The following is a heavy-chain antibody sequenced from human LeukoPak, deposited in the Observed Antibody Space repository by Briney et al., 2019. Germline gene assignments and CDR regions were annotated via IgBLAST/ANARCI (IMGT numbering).Heavy chain of an antibody. Sequence: ASVKVSCKASGYTFTGYYMHWVRQAPGQGLEWMGWINPNSGGTNYAQKFQGRVTMTRDTSISTAYMELSRLRSDDTAVYYCARLLGGCSSTSCYDDYWGQGTLVTVSS. CDR2: INPNSGGT. J-gene: IGHJ4*02. CDR3: ARLLGGCSSTSCYDDY. CDR1: GYTFTGYY. D-gene: IGHD2-2*01. V-gene: IGHV1-2*02.